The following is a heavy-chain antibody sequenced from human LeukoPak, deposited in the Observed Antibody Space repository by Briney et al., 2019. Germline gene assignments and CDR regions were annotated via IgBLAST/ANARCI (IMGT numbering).Heavy chain of an antibody. J-gene: IGHJ4*02. CDR3: ARVRVSHSQGDY. Sequence: WASVKVSCKASGYTFTGYYMHWVRQAPGQGLEWMGWINPDSGGTKYAQKFQGRVTMSRDTSISTAYMELRSLRSDDTAVYYCARVRVSHSQGDYWGQGTLVTVSS. V-gene: IGHV1-2*02. CDR2: INPDSGGT. CDR1: GYTFTGYY. D-gene: IGHD3-10*01.